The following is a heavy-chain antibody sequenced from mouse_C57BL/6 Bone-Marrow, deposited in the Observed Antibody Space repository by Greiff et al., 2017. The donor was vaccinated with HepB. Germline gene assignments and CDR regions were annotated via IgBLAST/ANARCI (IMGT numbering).Heavy chain of an antibody. CDR1: GFTFSSYA. Sequence: EVKLMESGGGLVKPGGSLKLSCAASGFTFSSYAMSWVRQTPEKRLEWVATISDGGSYTYYPDNGKGRFTISRDNAKNNLYLQMSHLKSEDTAMYYCARRTDYAWFAYGGQGTLVTVAA. V-gene: IGHV5-4*03. CDR3: ARRTDYAWFAY. CDR2: ISDGGSYT. J-gene: IGHJ3*01. D-gene: IGHD2-4*01.